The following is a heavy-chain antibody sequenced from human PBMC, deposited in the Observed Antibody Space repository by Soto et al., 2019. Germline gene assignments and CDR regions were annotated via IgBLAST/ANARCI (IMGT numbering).Heavy chain of an antibody. Sequence: PGESLKISCKASGYSFTGYWIGWVRQMPGKGLECMGIIYPGDSDTRYSPSFQGQVTISADKSISTAYLQWSSLKASDTALYYCVKDVSPGGADVWGQGTMVTVSS. J-gene: IGHJ6*02. CDR3: VKDVSPGGADV. CDR2: IYPGDSDT. V-gene: IGHV5-51*01. D-gene: IGHD3-10*01. CDR1: GYSFTGYW.